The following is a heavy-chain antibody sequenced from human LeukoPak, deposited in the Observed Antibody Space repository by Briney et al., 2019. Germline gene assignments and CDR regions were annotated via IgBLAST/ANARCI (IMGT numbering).Heavy chain of an antibody. J-gene: IGHJ3*02. Sequence: ALVKVSCKASGYTFTSYYMHWVRQAPGQGLEWMGIINPSGGSTSYALKFQGRVTMTRDTSTSTVYMELSSLRSEDTAVYYCARDLVADSSGWRAFDIWGQGTMVTVSS. CDR1: GYTFTSYY. V-gene: IGHV1-46*01. CDR3: ARDLVADSSGWRAFDI. CDR2: INPSGGST. D-gene: IGHD6-19*01.